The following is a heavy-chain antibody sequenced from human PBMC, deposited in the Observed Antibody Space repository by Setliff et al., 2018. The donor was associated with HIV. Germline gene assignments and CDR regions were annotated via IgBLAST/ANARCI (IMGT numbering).Heavy chain of an antibody. CDR3: TTDWGGGGGAPLDP. V-gene: IGHV3-15*01. Sequence: GGSLRLSCTASGFTFTNAWLTWVRQAPGKGLEWIARIKRKTDGGTTDYAAPVKGRFNISRDDSRNILYLQMNNLKSEDTAMYYCTTDWGGGGGAPLDPWGQGALVTVSS. J-gene: IGHJ5*02. D-gene: IGHD2-21*01. CDR1: GFTFTNAW. CDR2: IKRKTDGGTT.